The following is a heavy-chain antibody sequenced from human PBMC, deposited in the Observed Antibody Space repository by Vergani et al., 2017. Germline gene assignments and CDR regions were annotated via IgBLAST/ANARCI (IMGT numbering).Heavy chain of an antibody. Sequence: QVQLQESGPGLVKPSQTLSLTCTVSGDSISSGGYYWSWIRQHPGKGLEWIGYIYYRGSTYYNPSLKSRVTISVDTSKNQFSLKLSSVTAADTAVYYCARVLDSYGRRTYYFDYWGQGTLVTVSS. D-gene: IGHD5-18*01. CDR2: IYYRGST. J-gene: IGHJ4*02. V-gene: IGHV4-31*03. CDR1: GDSISSGGYY. CDR3: ARVLDSYGRRTYYFDY.